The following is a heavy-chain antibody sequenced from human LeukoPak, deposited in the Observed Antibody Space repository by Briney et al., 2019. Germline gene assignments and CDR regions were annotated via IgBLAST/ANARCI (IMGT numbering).Heavy chain of an antibody. CDR2: ISSSSSYI. CDR3: ARLQMYCSGGSCYGA. D-gene: IGHD2-15*01. J-gene: IGHJ4*02. V-gene: IGHV3-21*01. Sequence: PGGSLRLSCAASGSTFSSYSMNWVRQAPGKGLEWVSSISSSSSYIYYADSVKGRFTISRDNAKNSLYLQMNSLRAEDTAVYYCARLQMYCSGGSCYGAWGQGTLVTVSS. CDR1: GSTFSSYS.